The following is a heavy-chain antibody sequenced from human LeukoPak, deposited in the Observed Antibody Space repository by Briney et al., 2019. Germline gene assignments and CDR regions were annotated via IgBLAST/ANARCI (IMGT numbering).Heavy chain of an antibody. CDR2: IYYSGST. CDR1: GGSISSYY. CDR3: ARASVSKYYYYYYMDV. J-gene: IGHJ6*03. D-gene: IGHD5/OR15-5a*01. V-gene: IGHV4-59*01. Sequence: SETLSLTCTVSGGSISSYYWSWIRQPPGKRLEWIGYIYYSGSTNYNPSLKSRVTISVDTSKNQFSLKLSSVTAADTAVYYCARASVSKYYYYYYMDVWGKGTTVTISS.